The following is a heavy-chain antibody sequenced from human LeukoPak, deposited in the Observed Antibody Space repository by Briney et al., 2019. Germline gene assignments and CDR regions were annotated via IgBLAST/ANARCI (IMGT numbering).Heavy chain of an antibody. J-gene: IGHJ6*03. V-gene: IGHV3-7*01. CDR3: ARDLGFDGSGSRRYYCMDV. D-gene: IGHD3-10*01. Sequence: GGSLRLSCVASGFTFSRYWMSWVRQAPGKGLEWVANIKQDGSMKYYVDSVKGRFTISRDNAKNSLYLQMNSLRAEDTAVYYCARDLGFDGSGSRRYYCMDVWGKGTTVTVSS. CDR2: IKQDGSMK. CDR1: GFTFSRYW.